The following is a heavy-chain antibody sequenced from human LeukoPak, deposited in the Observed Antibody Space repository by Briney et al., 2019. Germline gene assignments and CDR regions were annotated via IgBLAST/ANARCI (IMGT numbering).Heavy chain of an antibody. CDR2: INPNSGGT. D-gene: IGHD3-22*01. Sequence: ASVKVSCKASGYTFTGYYMHWVRQAPGQGLEWMGWINPNSGGTNSAQKFQGRVTMTRDTSISTAYMELSRLRSDDTAVYYCARVKAYYYDSSGYPNDAFDIWGQGTMVTVSS. CDR3: ARVKAYYYDSSGYPNDAFDI. J-gene: IGHJ3*02. V-gene: IGHV1-2*02. CDR1: GYTFTGYY.